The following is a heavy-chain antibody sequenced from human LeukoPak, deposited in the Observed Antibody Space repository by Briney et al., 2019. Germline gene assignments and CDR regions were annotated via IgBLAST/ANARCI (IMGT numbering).Heavy chain of an antibody. CDR1: GGSFSGYY. V-gene: IGHV4-34*01. J-gene: IGHJ4*02. CDR2: INHSGST. CDR3: ARSEYSNPGIDY. D-gene: IGHD6-6*01. Sequence: PSETLSLTCAVYGGSFSGYYWSWIRQPPGKGLEWIGEINHSGSTNYNPSLKSRVTISVDTSKNQFSLKLSSVTAADTAVYYCARSEYSNPGIDYWGQGTLVTVSS.